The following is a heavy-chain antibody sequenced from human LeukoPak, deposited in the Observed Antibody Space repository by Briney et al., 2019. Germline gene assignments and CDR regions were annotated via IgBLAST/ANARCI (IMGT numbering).Heavy chain of an antibody. V-gene: IGHV3-30*04. J-gene: IGHJ4*02. CDR3: ARGAIWSGYYSWSFDY. CDR2: ISYDGSNK. CDR1: GFTFSSYA. D-gene: IGHD3-3*01. Sequence: GRSLRLSCAASGFTFSSYAMHWVRQAPGKGLEGVAVISYDGSNKYYADSVKGRFTISRDNSKNTLYLQMNSLRAEDTAVYYCARGAIWSGYYSWSFDYWGQGTLVTVSS.